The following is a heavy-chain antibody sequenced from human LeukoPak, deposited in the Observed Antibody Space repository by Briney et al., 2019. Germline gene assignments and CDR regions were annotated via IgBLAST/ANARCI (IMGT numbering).Heavy chain of an antibody. CDR3: ARDLRAAY. CDR2: IHYSGST. J-gene: IGHJ4*02. D-gene: IGHD3-16*01. CDR1: GASITSYY. V-gene: IGHV4-59*01. Sequence: SETLSLTCTVSGASITSYYWTWIRQPPGKGLEWIGYIHYSGSTNYNPSLKSRVTISVDTSKNQFSLKLSSATAADTAVYYCARDLRAAYWGQGTLVTVSS.